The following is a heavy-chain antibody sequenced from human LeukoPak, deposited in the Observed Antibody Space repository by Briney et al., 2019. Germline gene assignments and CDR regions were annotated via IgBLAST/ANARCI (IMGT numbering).Heavy chain of an antibody. D-gene: IGHD6-25*01. CDR3: ARDQRRPPRYYYYGMDV. CDR1: GFTVSSNY. J-gene: IGHJ6*02. V-gene: IGHV3-53*01. CDR2: IYSGGST. Sequence: PGGSLRLSCAASGFTVSSNYMSWVRQAPGKGLEWVSVIYSGGSTYYADSVKGRFTISRDNSKNTLYLQMNSLRAEDTAVYYCARDQRRPPRYYYYGMDVWGQGTTVTVSS.